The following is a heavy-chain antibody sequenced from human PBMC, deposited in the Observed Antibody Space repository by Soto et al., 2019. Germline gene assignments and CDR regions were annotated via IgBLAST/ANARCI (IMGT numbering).Heavy chain of an antibody. CDR3: ARAAGPSIAARPQFDY. CDR2: ISSSGSTI. V-gene: IGHV3-48*03. D-gene: IGHD6-6*01. CDR1: GFTFSSYE. J-gene: IGHJ4*02. Sequence: QPGGSLRLSCAASGFTFSSYEMSWVRQAPGKGLEWVSYISSSGSTIYYADSVKGRFTISRDNAKNSLYLQMNSLRAEDTAVYYCARAAGPSIAARPQFDYWGQGTLVTVSS.